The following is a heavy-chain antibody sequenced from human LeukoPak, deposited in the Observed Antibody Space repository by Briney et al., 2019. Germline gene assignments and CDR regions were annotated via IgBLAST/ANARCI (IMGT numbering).Heavy chain of an antibody. CDR2: IYYSGTT. CDR1: GDSISSSNNY. V-gene: IGHV4-39*02. D-gene: IGHD4-23*01. CDR3: GREQTPFDY. J-gene: IGHJ4*02. Sequence: SETLSLTCTVSGDSISSSNNYWGWLRQPPGKGLEWIGSIYYSGTTYYKPSLKSRVTISVDTPKNQFSLKLTSVTAADTAVYYCGREQTPFDYWGQGTLVTVSS.